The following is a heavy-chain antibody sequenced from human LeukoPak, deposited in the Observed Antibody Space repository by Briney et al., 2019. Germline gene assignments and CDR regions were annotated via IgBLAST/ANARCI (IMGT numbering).Heavy chain of an antibody. CDR2: MNPNSGCT. J-gene: IGHJ4*02. D-gene: IGHD2-2*01. Sequence: SSVKVSCTASVYTFTVYYMHWVRQAPGQGLGWMVWMNPNSGCTNYAQNFQGRVTMTRDTSLTSAYTELSRLASDATAVYYCASLIEAPVGFLAAAMTLADYWGQGTLVTVSS. CDR3: ASLIEAPVGFLAAAMTLADY. CDR1: VYTFTVYY. V-gene: IGHV1-2*02.